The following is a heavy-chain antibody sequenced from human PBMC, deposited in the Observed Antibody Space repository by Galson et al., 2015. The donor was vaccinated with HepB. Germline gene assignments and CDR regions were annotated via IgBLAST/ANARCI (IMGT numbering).Heavy chain of an antibody. Sequence: SLRLSCAASGFTFSSYSMNWVRQAPGKGLEWVSSISSSSSYIYYADSVKGRFTISRDNAKNSLYLQMNSLGAEDTAVYYCARVVSSSWYTNWFDPWGQGTLVTVAS. CDR2: ISSSSSYI. D-gene: IGHD6-13*01. CDR1: GFTFSSYS. J-gene: IGHJ5*02. CDR3: ARVVSSSWYTNWFDP. V-gene: IGHV3-21*01.